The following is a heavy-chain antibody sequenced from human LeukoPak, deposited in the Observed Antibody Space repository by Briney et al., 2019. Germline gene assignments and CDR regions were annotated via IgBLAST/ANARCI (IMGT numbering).Heavy chain of an antibody. J-gene: IGHJ5*02. CDR3: AKDRGYEVVFDP. Sequence: GGSLRLSCAASGINFNTYAMHWVRQAPGKGLEWVSLISGDGDRTSYADSVKGRFTISRDNAKTSLYLQMNSLRIEDTALYYCAKDRGYEVVFDPWGQGTLVAVSS. D-gene: IGHD5-12*01. CDR2: ISGDGDRT. V-gene: IGHV3-43*02. CDR1: GINFNTYA.